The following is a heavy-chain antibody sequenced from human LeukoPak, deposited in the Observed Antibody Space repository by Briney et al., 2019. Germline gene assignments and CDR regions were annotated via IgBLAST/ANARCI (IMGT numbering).Heavy chain of an antibody. D-gene: IGHD4-23*01. CDR3: AKPVDYGGNFYLDY. Sequence: GGSLRLSCAASGVAFSNYGMSWVRQTPGKGLEWLLTISGSGDNFYDAGSVKGRFTISRDNSKNTVFLQMNNLRADDTAVYYCAKPVDYGGNFYLDYWGQGTLVTVSS. V-gene: IGHV3-23*01. CDR2: ISGSGDNF. CDR1: GVAFSNYG. J-gene: IGHJ4*02.